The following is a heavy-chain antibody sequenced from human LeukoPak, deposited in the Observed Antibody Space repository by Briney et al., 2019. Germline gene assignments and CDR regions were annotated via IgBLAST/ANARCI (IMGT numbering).Heavy chain of an antibody. CDR3: ARDTEMLYYDANGYHA. J-gene: IGHJ3*01. CDR2: IKQDGSEQ. D-gene: IGHD3-22*01. Sequence: GGSLRLSCAASGFTFSSYAMHWVRQAPGKGLEWVANIKQDGSEQYYVDSVKGRFTISRDNAKNSLYLQMNSLRAEDTAVYYCARDTEMLYYDANGYHAWGQGTMVTVSS. V-gene: IGHV3-7*01. CDR1: GFTFSSYA.